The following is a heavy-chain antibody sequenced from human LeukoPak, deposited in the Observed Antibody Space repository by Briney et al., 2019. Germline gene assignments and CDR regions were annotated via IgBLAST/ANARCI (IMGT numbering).Heavy chain of an antibody. CDR3: ARTMVRGVITN. CDR2: IYYSGST. J-gene: IGHJ4*02. D-gene: IGHD3-10*01. V-gene: IGHV4-59*08. CDR1: GGSISSYY. Sequence: SETLSLTCTVSGGSISSYYWSWIRQPPGKGLEWIGYIYYSGSTNYNPSLKSRVAISVDTSKNQFSLKLSSVTAADTAVYYCARTMVRGVITNWGQGTLVTVSS.